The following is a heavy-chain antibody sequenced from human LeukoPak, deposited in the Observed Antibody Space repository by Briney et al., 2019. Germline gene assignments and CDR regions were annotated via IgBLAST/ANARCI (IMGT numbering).Heavy chain of an antibody. V-gene: IGHV4-39*01. D-gene: IGHD6-19*01. CDR2: IYYSGST. J-gene: IGHJ4*02. CDR3: ARRRTGYSSGWPSYYFDY. Sequence: SQTLSLTCTVSGGSISSGGYYWGWIRQPPGKGLEWIGSIYYSGSTYYNPSLKSRVTISVDTSKNQFSLKLSSVTAADTAVYYCARRRTGYSSGWPSYYFDYWGQGTLVTVSS. CDR1: GGSISSGGYY.